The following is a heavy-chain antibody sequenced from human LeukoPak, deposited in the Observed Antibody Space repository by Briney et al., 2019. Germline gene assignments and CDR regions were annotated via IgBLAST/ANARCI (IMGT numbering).Heavy chain of an antibody. Sequence: GGSLRLSCAASGFTFSSYGMHWVRQAPGKGLEWVSSISSSSSYIYYADSVKGRFTISRDNAKNSLYLQMNSLRAEDTAVYYCARDRPRLLVVPAAIDYWGQGTLVTVSS. D-gene: IGHD2-2*01. CDR3: ARDRPRLLVVPAAIDY. V-gene: IGHV3-21*01. CDR1: GFTFSSYG. J-gene: IGHJ4*02. CDR2: ISSSSSYI.